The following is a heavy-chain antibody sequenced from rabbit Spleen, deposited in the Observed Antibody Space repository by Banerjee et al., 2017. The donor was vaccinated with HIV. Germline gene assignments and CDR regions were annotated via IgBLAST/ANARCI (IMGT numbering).Heavy chain of an antibody. V-gene: IGHV1S45*01. CDR3: ASYVDYDDDFNL. J-gene: IGHJ4*01. Sequence: QEQLVESGGGLVQPGGSLKLSCKASGFDLSSYGVSWVRQAPGKGLEWIGYIDTGFGGSTYYASWAKGRFTISKTSSTTVTLQMTRLTAADTATYFCASYVDYDDDFNLWGPGTLVTVS. D-gene: IGHD2-1*01. CDR1: GFDLSSYG. CDR2: IDTGFGGST.